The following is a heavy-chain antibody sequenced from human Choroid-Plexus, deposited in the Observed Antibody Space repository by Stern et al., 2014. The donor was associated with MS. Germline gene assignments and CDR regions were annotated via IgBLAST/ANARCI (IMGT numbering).Heavy chain of an antibody. J-gene: IGHJ6*02. D-gene: IGHD3-3*01. V-gene: IGHV1-2*02. Sequence: AQLLESGAEVNKPGASVKVSCKTSGYIFTGYYIHWVRQAPGQGLEWMAWINPNTGGTKYAQKFQGRVTMSRDTSISTAYVELSSLTSDDTAVYYCARDQRGITIFGVVTDYYYLGMDVWGQGTTVTVSS. CDR3: ARDQRGITIFGVVTDYYYLGMDV. CDR2: INPNTGGT. CDR1: GYIFTGYY.